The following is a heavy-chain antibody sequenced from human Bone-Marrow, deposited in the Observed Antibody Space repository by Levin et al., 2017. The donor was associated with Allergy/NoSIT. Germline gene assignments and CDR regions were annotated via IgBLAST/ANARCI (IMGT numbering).Heavy chain of an antibody. D-gene: IGHD2-2*01. CDR2: IYYTGNT. V-gene: IGHV4-61*01. CDR1: GGSVSSITSY. CDR3: ARDSNSGMDV. J-gene: IGHJ6*02. Sequence: ESLKISCIVSGGSVSSITSYWSWIRQPPGKGLEWIGYIYYTGNTNYNPSLKSRVTMSVDTSKNLFSLKLSSVIAADTAVYFCARDSNSGMDVWGRGTTVTVSS.